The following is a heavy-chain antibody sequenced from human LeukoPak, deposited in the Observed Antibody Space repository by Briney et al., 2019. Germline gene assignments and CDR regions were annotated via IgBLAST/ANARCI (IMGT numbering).Heavy chain of an antibody. CDR2: INPTGDAT. J-gene: IGHJ4*02. CDR1: GYTFTRHY. Sequence: ASVKVSCKASGYTFTRHYMHWVRQAPGQGLEWMGLINPTGDATRYARKFQGRVTMTRDTSISTAYMELSRLRSDDTAVYYCARDRGGSLFFDYWGQGTLVTVSS. V-gene: IGHV1-2*06. D-gene: IGHD1-26*01. CDR3: ARDRGGSLFFDY.